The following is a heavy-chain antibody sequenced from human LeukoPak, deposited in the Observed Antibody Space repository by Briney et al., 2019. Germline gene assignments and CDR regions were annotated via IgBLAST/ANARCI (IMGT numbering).Heavy chain of an antibody. V-gene: IGHV4-59*01. CDR1: GGSISSYY. J-gene: IGHJ4*02. CDR2: IYYSGST. D-gene: IGHD3-22*01. Sequence: SETLSLTCTVSGGSISSYYWSWIRQPPGKGLEWIVYIYYSGSTNYNPSLNSRVTISVDTSKNQFSLKLSSVTAADTAVYYCARVPDPYYYDSSGYYLDYWGQGTLVTVSS. CDR3: ARVPDPYYYDSSGYYLDY.